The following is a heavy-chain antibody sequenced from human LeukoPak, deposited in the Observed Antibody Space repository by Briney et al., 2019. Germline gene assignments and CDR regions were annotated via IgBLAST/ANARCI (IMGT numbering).Heavy chain of an antibody. CDR2: IFHSGSS. D-gene: IGHD3-10*01. CDR3: ARVTDVGYYGSGSKDY. Sequence: SETLSLTCTVSGGSISSSSYSSSYYWGWIRQPPGNGLDWIGTIFHSGSSYYNPTLKSRVTISVDTSKNQFSLKLSSVTAADTAVYYCARVTDVGYYGSGSKDYWGQGTLVTVSS. CDR1: GGSISSSSYSSSYY. V-gene: IGHV4-39*01. J-gene: IGHJ4*02.